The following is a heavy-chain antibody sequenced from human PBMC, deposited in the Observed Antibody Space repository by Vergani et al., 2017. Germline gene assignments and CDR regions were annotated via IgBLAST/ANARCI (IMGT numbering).Heavy chain of an antibody. CDR1: GYSIGSGFH. CDR3: ARSQGDFWYFEL. J-gene: IGHJ2*01. CDR2: IHNRGKT. V-gene: IGHV4-38-2*01. D-gene: IGHD2-21*02. Sequence: QVRLEESGPGLVKPSETLSLTCSVSGYSIGSGFHWAWIRQSPGEGLQWLTSIHNRGKTYHNPSLKSRVSVSLDTSKKRFSLNLTSVTATDTAVYYCARSQGDFWYFELWGPGSLVTVSS.